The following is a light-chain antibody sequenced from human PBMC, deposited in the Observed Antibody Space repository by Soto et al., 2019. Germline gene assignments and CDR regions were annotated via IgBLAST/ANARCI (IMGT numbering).Light chain of an antibody. CDR3: QQYNNWPWT. CDR2: DAS. V-gene: IGKV3-11*01. J-gene: IGKJ1*01. CDR1: QTVSSS. Sequence: EIVLTQSPATLSLSPGERATLSCRASQTVSSSLAWYQQKPGQAPRLLIYDASNRATGIPARFSGSGSGADFTLTISGLEPEDFALSYCQQYNNWPWTCGQGTKVEIK.